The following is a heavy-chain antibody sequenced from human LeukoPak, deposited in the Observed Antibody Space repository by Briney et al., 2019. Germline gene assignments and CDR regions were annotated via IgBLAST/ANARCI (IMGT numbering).Heavy chain of an antibody. D-gene: IGHD3-22*01. J-gene: IGHJ4*02. Sequence: PSETLSLTCTVSGGSISSSSYYWGWIRQPPGKGLEWIGSIYYSGSTYYNPSLKSRVTISVDTSKNQFSLKLSSVTAADTAVYYCAGSEWLLLFPFDYWGQGTLVTVSS. CDR2: IYYSGST. V-gene: IGHV4-39*01. CDR3: AGSEWLLLFPFDY. CDR1: GGSISSSSYY.